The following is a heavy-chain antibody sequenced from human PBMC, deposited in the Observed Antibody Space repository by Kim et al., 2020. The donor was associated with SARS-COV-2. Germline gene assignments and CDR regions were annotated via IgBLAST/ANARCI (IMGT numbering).Heavy chain of an antibody. CDR3: ARVGIAAFDY. Sequence: TANYAQKCQGRVTITADESTSTAYMELSSLRSEDTAVYYCARVGIAAFDYWGQGTLVTVSS. V-gene: IGHV1-69*01. D-gene: IGHD6-13*01. CDR2: TA. J-gene: IGHJ4*02.